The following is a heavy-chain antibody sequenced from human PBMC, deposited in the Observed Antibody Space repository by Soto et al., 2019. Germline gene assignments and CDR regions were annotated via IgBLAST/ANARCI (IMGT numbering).Heavy chain of an antibody. CDR2: IYYSGST. D-gene: IGHD3-10*01. J-gene: IGHJ4*02. V-gene: IGHV4-31*03. CDR1: GGSISSGGYY. Sequence: PSETLSLTCTVSGGSISSGGYYWSWIRQHPGKGLEWIGYIYYSGSTYYNPSLKSRVTISVDTSKNQFSLKLSSVTAADTAVYYCAGGLDSGDSQTPIKTSFDFWGEGTVVTVS. CDR3: AGGLDSGDSQTPIKTSFDF.